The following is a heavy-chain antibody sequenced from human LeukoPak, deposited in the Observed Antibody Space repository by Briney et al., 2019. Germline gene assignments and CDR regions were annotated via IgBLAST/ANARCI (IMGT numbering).Heavy chain of an antibody. Sequence: SETLSLTCTVSGGSISSSSYYWGWIRLPPGKGLEWIGSIYYSGSTYYNPSLKSRVTISVDTSKNQFSLKLSSVTAADTAVYNCASYSWTAAGRFDYWGQGTLVTVSS. D-gene: IGHD6-13*01. V-gene: IGHV4-39*01. J-gene: IGHJ4*02. CDR2: IYYSGST. CDR1: GGSISSSSYY. CDR3: ASYSWTAAGRFDY.